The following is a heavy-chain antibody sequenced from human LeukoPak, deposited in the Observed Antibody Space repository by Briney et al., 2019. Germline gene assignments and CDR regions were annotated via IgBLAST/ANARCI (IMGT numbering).Heavy chain of an antibody. CDR1: GFTVSNNY. V-gene: IGHV3-66*01. CDR2: IYSGGST. CDR3: ASYNYDSSGYYNY. D-gene: IGHD3-22*01. J-gene: IGHJ4*02. Sequence: PGGSLRLSCAASGFTVSNNYMSWVRQAPGKGLEWVSVIYSGGSTYYADSVKGRFTISRDKSKNTLFVQMNSLRAEDTAVHYCASYNYDSSGYYNYWGQGTLVTVSS.